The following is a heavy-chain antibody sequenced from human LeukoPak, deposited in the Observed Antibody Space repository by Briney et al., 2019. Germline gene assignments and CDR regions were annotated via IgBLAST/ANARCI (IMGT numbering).Heavy chain of an antibody. CDR2: IYTGGST. CDR1: GFTVSTTY. V-gene: IGHV3-53*01. J-gene: IGHJ3*02. Sequence: GGSLRLSCAASGFTVSTTYMSWVRQAPGKGLEWVSLIYTGGSTYYAHSVKGRFTISRDNSKNTLYLQMSSLRAEDTAMYYCARDLGTNDAFDIWGQGTMLTVSS. CDR3: ARDLGTNDAFDI. D-gene: IGHD7-27*01.